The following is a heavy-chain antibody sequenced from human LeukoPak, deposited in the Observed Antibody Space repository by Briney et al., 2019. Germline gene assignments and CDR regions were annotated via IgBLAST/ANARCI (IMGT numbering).Heavy chain of an antibody. D-gene: IGHD6-13*01. V-gene: IGHV4-34*01. Sequence: SETLSLTCAVYGGSFSGYYWSWIRQPPGKGLEWIGEINHSGSTNYNPSLKSRVTISVDTSKNQFSLKLSSVTAADTAVYYCARASYSNSWARKNWFDPWGQGTLVTVSS. CDR2: INHSGST. CDR3: ARASYSNSWARKNWFDP. J-gene: IGHJ5*02. CDR1: GGSFSGYY.